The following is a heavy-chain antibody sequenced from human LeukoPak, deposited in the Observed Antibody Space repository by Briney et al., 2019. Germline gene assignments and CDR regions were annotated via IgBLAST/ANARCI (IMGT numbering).Heavy chain of an antibody. J-gene: IGHJ1*01. V-gene: IGHV3-7*01. Sequence: GGSLRLSCEGSGFTFSNYWMSWVRQAPGKGLERVANIKTDGSEKYYVDSVKGRFTISRDNAKNSLYLQMNSLRAEDTAVYYCATYSSLNAREFQYWGQGTLVTVSS. CDR3: ATYSSLNAREFQY. CDR2: IKTDGSEK. D-gene: IGHD3-22*01. CDR1: GFTFSNYW.